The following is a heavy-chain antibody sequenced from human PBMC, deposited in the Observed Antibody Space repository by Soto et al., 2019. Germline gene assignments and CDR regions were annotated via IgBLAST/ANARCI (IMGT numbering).Heavy chain of an antibody. CDR3: AKATTDYGDYFDY. CDR1: GFTFSSYA. D-gene: IGHD4-17*01. CDR2: ISGSGGST. J-gene: IGHJ4*02. Sequence: EVQLLESGGGLVQPGGSLRLSCAASGFTFSSYAMSWVRQAPGKGLEWVSAISGSGGSTYYADSVKGRFTISRDNSKNTLYLQMNSLRAEDTPVYYCAKATTDYGDYFDYWGQGTLVTVSS. V-gene: IGHV3-23*01.